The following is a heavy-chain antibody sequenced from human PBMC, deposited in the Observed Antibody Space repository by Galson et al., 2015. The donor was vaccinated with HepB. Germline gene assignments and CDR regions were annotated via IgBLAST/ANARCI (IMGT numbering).Heavy chain of an antibody. Sequence: SVKVSCKASGGTFSSYTISWVRQAPGQGLEWMGRIIPILGIANYAQKFQGRVTITADKSTSTAYMELSSLRSEDTAVYYCARTMAGAYGDYIIPFDYWGQGTLVTVSS. D-gene: IGHD4-17*01. J-gene: IGHJ4*02. V-gene: IGHV1-69*02. CDR2: IIPILGIA. CDR1: GGTFSSYT. CDR3: ARTMAGAYGDYIIPFDY.